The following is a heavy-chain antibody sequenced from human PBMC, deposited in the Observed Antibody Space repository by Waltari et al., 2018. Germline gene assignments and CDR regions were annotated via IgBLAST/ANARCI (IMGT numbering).Heavy chain of an antibody. CDR1: GFTFSSYA. Sequence: EVQLLESGGGLVQPGGSLRLSCAASGFTFSSYAMSWVRQAPGKGLEWVSAISSGGGSTYDADSVKGRFTISRDSSKNTLYLQMNSLRAEDTAVYYCAKGAYSGYNLYWYFDLWGRSTVVTVSS. CDR3: AKGAYSGYNLYWYFDL. V-gene: IGHV3-23*01. CDR2: ISSGGGST. D-gene: IGHD5-12*01. J-gene: IGHJ2*01.